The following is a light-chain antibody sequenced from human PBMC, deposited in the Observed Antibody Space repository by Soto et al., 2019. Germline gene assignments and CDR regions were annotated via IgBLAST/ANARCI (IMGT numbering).Light chain of an antibody. V-gene: IGKV1-9*01. CDR2: AAS. CDR1: QGIGSY. J-gene: IGKJ5*01. CDR3: QQANSFPIT. Sequence: DIQLTQSPSFLSASLGDRVTITCRASQGIGSYLAWYQQKPGKAPRLLIYAASTLQSGVPSRFSGSGSDTDFTLTISSLQPEDFATYFCQQANSFPITFGQGTRLEI.